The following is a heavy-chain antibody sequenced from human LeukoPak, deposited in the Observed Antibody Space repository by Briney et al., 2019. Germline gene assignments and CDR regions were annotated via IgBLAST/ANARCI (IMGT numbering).Heavy chain of an antibody. CDR3: ARADRGHFASAY. CDR2: IHHSGSP. Sequence: SETLSLTCAVYGGSFSGYFWTWIRQPPGKGLEWIGEIHHSGSPRYNPSLKSRATITVDTSRNQFSLKLRSVTAADTAVYFCARADRGHFASAYWGQGTLVTVSS. J-gene: IGHJ4*02. D-gene: IGHD3-10*01. CDR1: GGSFSGYF. V-gene: IGHV4-34*01.